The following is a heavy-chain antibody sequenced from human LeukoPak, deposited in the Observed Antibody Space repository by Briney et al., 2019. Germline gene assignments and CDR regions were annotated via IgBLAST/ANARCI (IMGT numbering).Heavy chain of an antibody. Sequence: SETLSLTCTVSGGSINSDAYYWTWIRHHPGKGLEWIGYIHYSGELHYNPSLKSRAAISLDTSKNQFSLRLSSVTDADAAVYYCARDLSGSGSYYISYYYYYGMDVWGQGTTVTVSS. V-gene: IGHV4-31*03. J-gene: IGHJ6*02. CDR2: IHYSGEL. CDR1: GGSINSDAYY. CDR3: ARDLSGSGSYYISYYYYYGMDV. D-gene: IGHD3-10*01.